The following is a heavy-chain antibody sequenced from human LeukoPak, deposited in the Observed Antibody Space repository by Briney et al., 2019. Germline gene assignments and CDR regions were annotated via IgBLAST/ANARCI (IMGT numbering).Heavy chain of an antibody. J-gene: IGHJ3*02. CDR1: GGPFSSYA. CDR3: ARGGGWRIAAAGTNAFDI. D-gene: IGHD6-13*01. CDR2: IIPILGIA. Sequence: SVKVSFKAAGGPFSSYAISWGRQAPGQGGEWMGRIIPILGIANYSQKFQGRVTITADKSTSTAYMELSSLRSEDTAVYYCARGGGWRIAAAGTNAFDIWGQGTMVTVSS. V-gene: IGHV1-69*04.